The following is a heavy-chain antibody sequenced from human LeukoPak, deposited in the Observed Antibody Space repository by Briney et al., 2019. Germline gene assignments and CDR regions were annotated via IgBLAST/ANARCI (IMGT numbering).Heavy chain of an antibody. CDR1: GFTFSSYS. J-gene: IGHJ5*02. D-gene: IGHD5-18*01. Sequence: PGGSLRLSCAASGFTFSSYSMNWVRQAPGKGLEWVSAISGSGGSTYYADSVKGRFTISRDNSKNTLYLQMNSLRAEDTAVYYCAKGVDSGRIQLAWGQGTLVTVSS. CDR2: ISGSGGST. V-gene: IGHV3-23*01. CDR3: AKGVDSGRIQLA.